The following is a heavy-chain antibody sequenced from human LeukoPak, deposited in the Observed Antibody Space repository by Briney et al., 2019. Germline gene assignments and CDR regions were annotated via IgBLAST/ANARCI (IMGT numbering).Heavy chain of an antibody. CDR1: GFTFSSYV. CDR3: AKDYRHGDYYHYMDV. J-gene: IGHJ6*03. V-gene: IGHV3-23*01. CDR2: IGSSDGGT. D-gene: IGHD3-16*02. Sequence: GGSLRLSCASSGFTFSSYVMTWVRQAPGKGLEWVSAIGSSDGGTYYADSVKGRFIISRDNSNNMLYLQMNSLRAEDTAVYFCAKDYRHGDYYHYMDVWGKGTTVTVSS.